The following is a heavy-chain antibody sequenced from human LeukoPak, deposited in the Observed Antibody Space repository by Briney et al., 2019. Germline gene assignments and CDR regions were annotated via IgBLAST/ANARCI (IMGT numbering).Heavy chain of an antibody. D-gene: IGHD6-19*01. CDR1: GGSLSSSSYY. CDR2: IYYSGST. Sequence: PSETLSLTCTVSGGSLSSSSYYWGWIRPPPGQGLEWIGSIYYSGSTYYNPSLKSRVTISVDTSKNQFSLKLSSVTAADTAVYYCARLLATYSSGHDYWGQGTLVTVSS. V-gene: IGHV4-39*01. CDR3: ARLLATYSSGHDY. J-gene: IGHJ4*02.